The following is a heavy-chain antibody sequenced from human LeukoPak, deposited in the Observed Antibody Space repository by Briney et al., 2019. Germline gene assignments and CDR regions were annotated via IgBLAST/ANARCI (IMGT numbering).Heavy chain of an antibody. CDR1: GGSISSGNYY. D-gene: IGHD3-16*02. Sequence: SETLSLTCTVSGGSISSGNYYYSWIRQPAGKGLEWLGRIYTSGTTDYNPSLKSRVTISVDTSKNQFSLKLSSVTAADTAVYYCAREFMITFGGVIVFDYWGQGTLVTVSS. J-gene: IGHJ4*02. V-gene: IGHV4-61*02. CDR2: IYTSGTT. CDR3: AREFMITFGGVIVFDY.